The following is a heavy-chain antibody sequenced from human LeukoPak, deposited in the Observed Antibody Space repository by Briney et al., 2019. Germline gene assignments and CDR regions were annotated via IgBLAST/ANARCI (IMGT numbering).Heavy chain of an antibody. V-gene: IGHV4-39*01. D-gene: IGHD2-2*02. J-gene: IGHJ4*02. CDR2: IYYSGST. Sequence: SETLSLTCTVSGGSISSSSYYWGWIRQPPGKGLEWIGSIYYSGSTYDNPSLKSRFTISVDTSKHQFSLKLSSVTAADTAVYSCASRYCSSTSCYMFDYWGQGTLVTVSS. CDR3: ASRYCSSTSCYMFDY. CDR1: GGSISSSSYY.